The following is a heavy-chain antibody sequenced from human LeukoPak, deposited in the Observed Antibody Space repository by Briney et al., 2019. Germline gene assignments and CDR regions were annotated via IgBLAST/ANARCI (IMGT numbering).Heavy chain of an antibody. J-gene: IGHJ6*04. D-gene: IGHD3-10*01. V-gene: IGHV3-64D*06. Sequence: GGSLRLSCSASGFTFSSYAMHWVRQAPGKGLEYVSAISSNGGSTYYADSVKGRFTISSDNSKNTLYLQMSSLRAEDTAVYYCVKGRMVQGVTYYYYGMDVWGKGTTVTVSS. CDR2: ISSNGGST. CDR1: GFTFSSYA. CDR3: VKGRMVQGVTYYYYGMDV.